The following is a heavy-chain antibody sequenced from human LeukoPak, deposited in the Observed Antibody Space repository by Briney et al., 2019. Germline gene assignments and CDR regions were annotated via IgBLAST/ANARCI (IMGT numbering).Heavy chain of an antibody. Sequence: ASVKVSCKASGYTFTSYDINWVRQATGQGLEWMGWMNPNSGNTGYAQKFQGRVTITRNTSISTAYMELSSLRSEDTAVYYCARSRSSTSNFDYXGQGTLVTVSS. CDR3: ARSRSSTSNFDY. V-gene: IGHV1-8*03. D-gene: IGHD2-2*01. CDR2: MNPNSGNT. CDR1: GYTFTSYD. J-gene: IGHJ4*02.